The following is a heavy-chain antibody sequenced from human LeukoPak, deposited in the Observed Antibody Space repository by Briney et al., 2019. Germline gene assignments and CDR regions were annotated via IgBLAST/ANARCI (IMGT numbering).Heavy chain of an antibody. V-gene: IGHV1-69*13. CDR3: ARSSRGMVVTAIDFDY. J-gene: IGHJ4*02. CDR1: GGTFSSSS. CDR2: IIPIFGTA. Sequence: ASVKVSCKASGGTFSSSSISWVRQAPGQGLEWMGGIIPIFGTANYAQKFQGRVTITADESTSTAYMELSSLRSEDTAVYYCARSSRGMVVTAIDFDYWGQGTLVTVSS. D-gene: IGHD2-21*02.